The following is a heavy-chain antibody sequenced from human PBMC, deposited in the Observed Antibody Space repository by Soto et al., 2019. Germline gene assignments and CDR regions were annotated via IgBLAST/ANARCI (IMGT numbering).Heavy chain of an antibody. CDR3: ASKPNSLYYVDF. Sequence: QVQLQESGPGLVKPSDTLSLTCGVSGSSINSNNWWAWIRQPLGKGLEWVGYIFSTGNTIYNPSLKSRLSMSVDTSNNQFSLRLNPVTAVDTAVYFCASKPNSLYYVDFWGQGTLVTVSS. J-gene: IGHJ4*02. CDR2: IFSTGNT. V-gene: IGHV4-28*01. CDR1: GSSINSNNW. D-gene: IGHD5-18*01.